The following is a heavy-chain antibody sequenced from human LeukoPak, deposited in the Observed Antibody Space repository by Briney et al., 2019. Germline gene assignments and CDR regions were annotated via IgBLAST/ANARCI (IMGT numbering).Heavy chain of an antibody. CDR2: IWYDGSNK. Sequence: GESLRLSCAASGFSFSSNGMHWVRQAPGKGREWVAVIWYDGSNKYYADSVKGRFTISRDNSKNTLYLQMNSLRAEDTAVYYCARVSDYSNYFDYWGQGTLVTVSS. J-gene: IGHJ4*02. CDR1: GFSFSSNG. V-gene: IGHV3-33*01. CDR3: ARVSDYSNYFDY. D-gene: IGHD4-11*01.